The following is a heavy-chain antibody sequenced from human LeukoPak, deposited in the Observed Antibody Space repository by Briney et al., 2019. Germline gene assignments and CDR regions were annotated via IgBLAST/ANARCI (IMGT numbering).Heavy chain of an antibody. CDR2: ISGSGDNT. V-gene: IGHV3-23*01. CDR1: GFTFSSYA. D-gene: IGHD3-22*01. CDR3: AKGSYYDSSGSFYFDY. J-gene: IGHJ4*02. Sequence: GGSLRLSCAASGFTFSSYAMSWVRQAPGKGLEWVSGISGSGDNTYYADSVKGRFTISRDNSKDTLYVQVNSLGTEDTAAYYCAKGSYYDSSGSFYFDYRGQGTLVTVSS.